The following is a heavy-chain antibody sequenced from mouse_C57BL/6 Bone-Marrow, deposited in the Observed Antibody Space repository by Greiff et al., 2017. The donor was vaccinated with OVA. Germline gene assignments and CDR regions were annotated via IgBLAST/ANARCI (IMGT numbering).Heavy chain of an antibody. CDR2: SRNKANDYTT. D-gene: IGHD1-1*01. CDR1: GFTFSDFY. CDR3: ARDGLSLYAMDY. Sequence: EVKLVESGGGLVQSGRSLRLSCATSGFTFSDFYMEWVRQAPGKGLEWIAASRNKANDYTTEYSASVKGRFIVSRETSQSILYLQMTALRAEDTAIYYCARDGLSLYAMDYWGQGTSVTVSS. J-gene: IGHJ4*01. V-gene: IGHV7-1*01.